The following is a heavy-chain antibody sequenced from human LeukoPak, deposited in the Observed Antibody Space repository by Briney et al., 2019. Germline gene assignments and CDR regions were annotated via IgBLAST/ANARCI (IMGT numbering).Heavy chain of an antibody. V-gene: IGHV4-39*07. CDR3: ARDFSGYDFGF. D-gene: IGHD5-12*01. CDR2: IYYTGVT. Sequence: GSLRLSCAASGFIVSSNHMSWIRQPPGKGLEWIGSIYYTGVTYYNPTLKSRVTMSVDTSKNQFSLHLRSVTAADMATYYCARDFSGYDFGFWGQGTLVTVAS. CDR1: GFIVSSNH. J-gene: IGHJ4*02.